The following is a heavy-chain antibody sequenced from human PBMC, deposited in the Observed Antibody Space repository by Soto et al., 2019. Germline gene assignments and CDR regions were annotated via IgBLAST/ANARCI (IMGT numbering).Heavy chain of an antibody. J-gene: IGHJ4*02. CDR1: GLTFSSYW. Sequence: EVQLVESGGGLVQPGGSLRLSCAASGLTFSSYWMSWVRQAPGKGLEWVANIKQDGSEKYYVDSVKGRFTISRDNAKNSLYLQMNSPRAEDTAVYYCARARSRGYNYGYCLDYWGQGTLVTVSS. CDR3: ARARSRGYNYGYCLDY. CDR2: IKQDGSEK. D-gene: IGHD5-18*01. V-gene: IGHV3-7*01.